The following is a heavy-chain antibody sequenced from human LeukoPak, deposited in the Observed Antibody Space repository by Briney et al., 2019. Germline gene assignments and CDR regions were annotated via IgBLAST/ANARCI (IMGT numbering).Heavy chain of an antibody. D-gene: IGHD2-15*01. CDR1: GYTFTGYY. CDR3: ARGYCSGGSCYAHDY. V-gene: IGHV1-2*04. Sequence: GASVKVSCKASGYTFTGYYMHWVRQAPGQGLEWMGWINPNSGGTNYAQKFQGWVTMTRDTSISTAYMELSRLGSDDTAVYYCARGYCSGGSCYAHDYWGQGTLVTVSS. J-gene: IGHJ4*02. CDR2: INPNSGGT.